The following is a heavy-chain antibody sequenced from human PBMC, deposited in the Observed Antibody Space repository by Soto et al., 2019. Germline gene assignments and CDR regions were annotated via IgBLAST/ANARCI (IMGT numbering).Heavy chain of an antibody. D-gene: IGHD5-12*01. J-gene: IGHJ5*02. Sequence: GGSLRLSCSASGFTFSVYAMHWVRQAPGKGLEYVSAVSTNGGTSYYADSVKGRFTISRDNSRNTLYLQMNSLRPEDTAVYYCVKDRAPRDGYKTQPGSWGLGTLVTVS. CDR1: GFTFSVYA. V-gene: IGHV3-64D*06. CDR2: VSTNGGTS. CDR3: VKDRAPRDGYKTQPGS.